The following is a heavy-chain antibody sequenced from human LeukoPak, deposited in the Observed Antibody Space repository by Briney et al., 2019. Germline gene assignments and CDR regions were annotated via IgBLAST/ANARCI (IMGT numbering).Heavy chain of an antibody. Sequence: GGSLRLSCAASGFTFSSYAMSWVRQAPGKGLEWVANIQRGGSESYYVDSVKGRFTISRENAKNSLYLQMDSLRVEDTAVYYCARVGTWELQRVFDYWGQGTLVTASS. V-gene: IGHV3-7*01. CDR3: ARVGTWELQRVFDY. D-gene: IGHD1-26*01. CDR1: GFTFSSYA. CDR2: IQRGGSES. J-gene: IGHJ4*02.